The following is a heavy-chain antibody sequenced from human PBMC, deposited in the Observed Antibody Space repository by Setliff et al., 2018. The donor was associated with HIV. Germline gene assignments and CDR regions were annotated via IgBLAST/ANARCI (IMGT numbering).Heavy chain of an antibody. J-gene: IGHJ4*02. D-gene: IGHD5-18*01. Sequence: PSETLSLTCSVSGYSINTAYYWGWIRQSPGKGLEWIGGFHHSGNTNYNPSLKSRVTMSVDTSKNQFSLRLSSVTAADTAVYYCARDQKGYSYGYFDSWGQGTLVTVSS. CDR3: ARDQKGYSYGYFDS. CDR1: GYSINTAYY. V-gene: IGHV4-38-2*02. CDR2: FHHSGNT.